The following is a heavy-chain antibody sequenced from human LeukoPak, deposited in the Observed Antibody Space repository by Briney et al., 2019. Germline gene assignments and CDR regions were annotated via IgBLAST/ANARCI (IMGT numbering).Heavy chain of an antibody. Sequence: GRSLRLSCAASGFTFSSYGMHWVRQAPGKGLEWVAVISYDGSNKYYADSVKGRFTISRDNSKNTLYLQMNSLRAEDTAVYYCARGAYSSGFRLDYWGQGTLVTVSS. D-gene: IGHD6-19*01. J-gene: IGHJ4*02. V-gene: IGHV3-30*03. CDR2: ISYDGSNK. CDR1: GFTFSSYG. CDR3: ARGAYSSGFRLDY.